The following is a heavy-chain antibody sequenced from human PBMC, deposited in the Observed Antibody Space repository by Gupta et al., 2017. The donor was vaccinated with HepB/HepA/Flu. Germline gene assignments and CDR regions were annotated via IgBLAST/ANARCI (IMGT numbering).Heavy chain of an antibody. CDR2: FYHSAKF. D-gene: IGHD3-9*01. Sequence: QVHLEESGPGLVKASETLSLTCTVSGDFVWGWVRQPPGQGLEWIGTFYHSAKFFYNPSLGSRIAMSVDTSKTQFSLKLSSVTAADTAVYYCGRHDDWRPFDYWGQGTRVTVSS. V-gene: IGHV4-38-2*02. CDR1: GDFV. CDR3: GRHDDWRPFDY. J-gene: IGHJ4*02.